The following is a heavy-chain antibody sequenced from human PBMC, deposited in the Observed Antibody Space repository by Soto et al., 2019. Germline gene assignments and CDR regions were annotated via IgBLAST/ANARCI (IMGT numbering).Heavy chain of an antibody. D-gene: IGHD2-15*01. CDR3: AKDPPVVAATPGSDY. CDR2: ISYDGSNK. J-gene: IGHJ4*02. Sequence: QVQLVESVGGVVQPGRSLRLSCAASGFTFSSYGMHWVRQAPGKGLEWVAVISYDGSNKYYADSVKGRFTISRDNSKNTLYLQMNSLRAEDTAVYYCAKDPPVVAATPGSDYWGQGTLVTVSS. V-gene: IGHV3-30*18. CDR1: GFTFSSYG.